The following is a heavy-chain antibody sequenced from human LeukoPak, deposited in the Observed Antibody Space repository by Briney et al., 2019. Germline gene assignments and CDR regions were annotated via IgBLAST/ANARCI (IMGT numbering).Heavy chain of an antibody. CDR1: GFTFSSYS. V-gene: IGHV3-48*04. CDR2: ISSSSSTI. Sequence: PGGSLRLSCAASGFTFSSYSMNWVRQAPGKGLEWVSYISSSSSTIYYADSVKGRFTISRDNAKNSLYLQMNSLRAEDTALYYCARDRLISYDNSGYHAFDIWGQGTMVTVSS. CDR3: ARDRLISYDNSGYHAFDI. D-gene: IGHD3-22*01. J-gene: IGHJ3*02.